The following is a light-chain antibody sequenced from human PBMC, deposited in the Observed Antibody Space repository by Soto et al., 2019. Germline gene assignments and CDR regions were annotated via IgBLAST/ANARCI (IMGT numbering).Light chain of an antibody. CDR1: SSNIGSNA. CDR2: TNN. J-gene: IGLJ2*01. V-gene: IGLV1-44*01. Sequence: QSVLTQPPSASGTPGQRVTISCSGSSSNIGSNAVNWYQQLPGTAPKLVIYTNNQRPSGVPDRFSGSKSGTSASLAISGLQSEDEADYHCAAWDDSLNGLLFGGGTKVTVL. CDR3: AAWDDSLNGLL.